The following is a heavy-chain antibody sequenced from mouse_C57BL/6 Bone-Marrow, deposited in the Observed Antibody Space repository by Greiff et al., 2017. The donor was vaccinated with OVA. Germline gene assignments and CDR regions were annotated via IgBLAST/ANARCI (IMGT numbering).Heavy chain of an antibody. V-gene: IGHV14-4*01. CDR3: TSYGNFDY. Sequence: VQLQPSGAELVRPGASVTLSCTASGFNIKDDYMHWVKQRPEQGLEWIGWIDPENGDTAYASKFQGKATITADPSSNTAYLQLSSLTSEDTAVYYCTSYGNFDYWGQGTTLTVSS. CDR2: IDPENGDT. J-gene: IGHJ2*01. D-gene: IGHD2-1*01. CDR1: GFNIKDDY.